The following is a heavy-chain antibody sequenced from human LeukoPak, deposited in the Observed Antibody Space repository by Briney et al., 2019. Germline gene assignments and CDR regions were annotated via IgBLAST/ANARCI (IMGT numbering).Heavy chain of an antibody. D-gene: IGHD6-6*01. J-gene: IGHJ4*02. CDR2: ISETGGVT. Sequence: GGSLRLSCVVYGFSFGSYPMSWVRQAPGKGLEWVSVISETGGVTHYADSMKGRFTISRDNIKNTLNLQMNSLRAEDTAIYYCARDSSHYLGSSDYWGQGTLVTVSS. CDR1: GFSFGSYP. V-gene: IGHV3-23*01. CDR3: ARDSSHYLGSSDY.